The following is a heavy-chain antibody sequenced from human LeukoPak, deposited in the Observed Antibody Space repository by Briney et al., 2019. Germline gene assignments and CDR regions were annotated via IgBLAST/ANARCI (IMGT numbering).Heavy chain of an antibody. CDR2: INHSGST. D-gene: IGHD2-2*01. CDR3: ARAYCSSTSCGWFDP. CDR1: GGSFSGYY. Sequence: SETLSLTCAVYGGSFSGYYWSWIRQPPGKGLEWIGEINHSGSTNYNPSLKSRVTISVDTSKSQFSLKLSSVTAADTAVYYCARAYCSSTSCGWFDPWGQGTLVTVSS. J-gene: IGHJ5*02. V-gene: IGHV4-34*01.